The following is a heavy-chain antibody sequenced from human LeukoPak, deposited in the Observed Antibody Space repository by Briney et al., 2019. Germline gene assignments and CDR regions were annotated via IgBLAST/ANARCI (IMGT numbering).Heavy chain of an antibody. CDR2: IRSNSDGGTI. CDR1: GFTFSNAW. Sequence: GGSLRLSCATSGFTFSNAWMNWVRQAPGKGLEWVGRIRSNSDGGTIDYAAPVEGRFTLSRDDSKTTLYLQMNSLQTEDTAVYYCATDFYDSTWGQGTLVTVSS. V-gene: IGHV3-15*07. CDR3: ATDFYDST. J-gene: IGHJ5*02. D-gene: IGHD3-22*01.